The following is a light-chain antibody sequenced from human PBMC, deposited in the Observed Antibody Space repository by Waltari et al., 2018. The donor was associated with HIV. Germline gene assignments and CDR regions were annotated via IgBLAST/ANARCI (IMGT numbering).Light chain of an antibody. V-gene: IGLV3-25*02. CDR3: AAWDDSLNGPV. J-gene: IGLJ3*02. Sequence: SNDLTQSSSVSVSPGQTARITCSGDALSKQYSYWYQHKPGQAPLLLIDKDTERPAEIPERFAGSSSGTTATLTITGVQAEDEADYYCAAWDDSLNGPVFGGGTKLTVL. CDR2: KDT. CDR1: ALSKQY.